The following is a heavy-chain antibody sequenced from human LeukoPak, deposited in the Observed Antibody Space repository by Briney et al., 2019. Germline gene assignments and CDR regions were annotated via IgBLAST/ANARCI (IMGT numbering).Heavy chain of an antibody. CDR2: IIPILGIA. Sequence: SVKVSCKASGGTFSSYAISWVRQAPGQGLEWMGRIIPILGIANYAQKFQGRVTITADKSTSTAYMELRSLRSDDTAVYYCARDHVLRYFDWLSTHDAFDIWGQGTMVTVSS. J-gene: IGHJ3*02. D-gene: IGHD3-9*01. CDR3: ARDHVLRYFDWLSTHDAFDI. V-gene: IGHV1-69*04. CDR1: GGTFSSYA.